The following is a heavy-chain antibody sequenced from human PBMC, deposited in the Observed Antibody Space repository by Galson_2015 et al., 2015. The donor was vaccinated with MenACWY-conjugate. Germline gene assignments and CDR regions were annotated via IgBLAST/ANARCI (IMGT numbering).Heavy chain of an antibody. CDR1: GYTFTTYW. V-gene: IGHV5-51*01. CDR3: ARHPPGGRGMDV. J-gene: IGHJ6*02. D-gene: IGHD1-26*01. Sequence: QSGAEVKKPGESLKISCTGSGYTFTTYWIGWVRQMPGKGLEWMGFISPGDSYTRYNPAFQGRVTISADNSITTAYLQWNSLQASDTAMYYCARHPPGGRGMDVWGQGTTVTVSS. CDR2: ISPGDSYT.